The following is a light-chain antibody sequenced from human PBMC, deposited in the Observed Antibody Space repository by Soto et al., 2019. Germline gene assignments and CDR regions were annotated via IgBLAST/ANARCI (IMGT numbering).Light chain of an antibody. J-gene: IGLJ1*01. CDR3: QSYDSSLSGDV. CDR1: SCNIGACYD. V-gene: IGLV1-40*01. Sequence: QSVLTQPPSVSGAPGQRVTISCTGSSCNIGACYDVPWYQQLPGTAPKLLIYGNSNRPSGVPDRFSGSKSGTSASLAITGLQAEDEADYYYQSYDSSLSGDVFGTGTKLTVL. CDR2: GNS.